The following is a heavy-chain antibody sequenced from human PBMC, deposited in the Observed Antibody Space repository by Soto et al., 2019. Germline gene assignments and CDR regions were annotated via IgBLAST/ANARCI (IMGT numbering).Heavy chain of an antibody. CDR3: ARGYSSGWPDWYFGL. D-gene: IGHD6-19*01. Sequence: QVQLQESGPGLVKPSQTLSLTCTVSGGSISSGGYYWSWIRQHPGKGLEWIGYIYYSGSTHHNPSLKSRVTISVDTSKNPCSLKLCSVTAAGTAAYYCARGYSSGWPDWYFGLWGRGALVTVSS. V-gene: IGHV4-31*03. CDR2: IYYSGST. J-gene: IGHJ2*01. CDR1: GGSISSGGYY.